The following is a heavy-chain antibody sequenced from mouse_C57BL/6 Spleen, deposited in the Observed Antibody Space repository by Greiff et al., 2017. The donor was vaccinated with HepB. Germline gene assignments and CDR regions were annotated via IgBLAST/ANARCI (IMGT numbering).Heavy chain of an antibody. Sequence: EVKVEESGGGLVKPGGSLKLSCAASGFTFSSYAMSWVRQTPEKRLEWVATISDGGSYTYYPDNVKGRFTISRDNAKNNLYLQMSHLKSEDTAMYYCAREEGLGSYFDYWGQGTTLTVSS. J-gene: IGHJ2*01. CDR1: GFTFSSYA. D-gene: IGHD4-1*01. CDR3: AREEGLGSYFDY. V-gene: IGHV5-4*01. CDR2: ISDGGSYT.